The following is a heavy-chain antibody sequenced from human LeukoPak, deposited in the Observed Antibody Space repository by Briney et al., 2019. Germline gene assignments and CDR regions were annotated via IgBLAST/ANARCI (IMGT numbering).Heavy chain of an antibody. J-gene: IGHJ4*02. CDR3: AKGSRKPIVVVPAAIAQGLDY. V-gene: IGHV3-23*01. CDR2: ISGSGGST. D-gene: IGHD2-2*01. Sequence: GGSLRLSCAASGFTFSSYAMSWVRQAPGKGLEWVSAISGSGGSTYYADSVKGRFTISRDNSKNTLYLQMNSLRAEDTAVYYCAKGSRKPIVVVPAAIAQGLDYWGQGTLVTVSS. CDR1: GFTFSSYA.